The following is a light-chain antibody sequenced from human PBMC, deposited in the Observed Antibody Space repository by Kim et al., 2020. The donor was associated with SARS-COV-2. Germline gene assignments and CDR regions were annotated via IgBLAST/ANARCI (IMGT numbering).Light chain of an antibody. CDR3: QHYDNRPPWT. Sequence: SPGDRAPLSCRASQSVLSNLAWYQQKPGQAPRLLIYGASTRATGIPARFSGSRSGTEFTLTISSLQSEDFAVYYCQHYDNRPPWTFGQGTKVEIK. V-gene: IGKV3-15*01. CDR2: GAS. CDR1: QSVLSN. J-gene: IGKJ1*01.